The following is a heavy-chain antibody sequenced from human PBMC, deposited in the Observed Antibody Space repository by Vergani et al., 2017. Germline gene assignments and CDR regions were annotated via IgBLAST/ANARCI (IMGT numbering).Heavy chain of an antibody. CDR1: GYTMTNGYY. CDR2: IYHGGGY. V-gene: IGHV4-38-2*01. CDR3: VRGGGSGYRPFTVDY. J-gene: IGHJ4*02. Sequence: QVQLKESGPGLVKPSETLSLTCEVSGYTMTNGYYWGWIRQPPGKGLESIGSIYHGGGYYYSPSLKSRVTISLDRSRNRLSLTLTSLTAADTAMYYCVRGGGSGYRPFTVDYWGQGVMVTVSS. D-gene: IGHD5-12*01.